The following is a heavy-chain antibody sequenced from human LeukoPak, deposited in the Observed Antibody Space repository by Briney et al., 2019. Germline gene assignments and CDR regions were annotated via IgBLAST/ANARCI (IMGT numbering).Heavy chain of an antibody. CDR2: INHSGST. CDR3: ARGPSTYNYAYYFYMDV. CDR1: GGSFSDYY. Sequence: SETLSLTCAVYGGSFSDYYWTWIRQPPGKGLEWIGEINHSGSTNYTPSLKSRITISVDTSKNQFYLQLSSVPGADTAVYYCARGPSTYNYAYYFYMDVWGKGTTVTVSS. J-gene: IGHJ6*03. D-gene: IGHD5-18*01. V-gene: IGHV4-34*01.